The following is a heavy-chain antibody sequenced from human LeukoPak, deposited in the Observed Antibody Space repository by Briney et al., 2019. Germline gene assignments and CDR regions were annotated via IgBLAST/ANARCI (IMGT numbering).Heavy chain of an antibody. D-gene: IGHD6-19*01. V-gene: IGHV1-2*02. Sequence: ASVKVSCKTSGYTFTGYYMHWVRQAPGQGLEWMGWINPNSGGTNYAQKFQGRVTLTRDTSITTAYMELSRLRSDDTAVYYCARLSIAVAGTWGQGTLVTVSS. CDR1: GYTFTGYY. CDR2: INPNSGGT. J-gene: IGHJ4*02. CDR3: ARLSIAVAGT.